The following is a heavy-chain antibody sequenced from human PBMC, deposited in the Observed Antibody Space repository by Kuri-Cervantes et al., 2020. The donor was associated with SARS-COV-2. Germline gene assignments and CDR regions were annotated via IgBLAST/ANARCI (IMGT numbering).Heavy chain of an antibody. Sequence: SQTLSLMCAVYGGSFSGYYWSWIRQPPGKGLEWIGEINHSGSTNYSPSLKSRVTISVDTSKNQFSLKLSSLTAADTALYYCARREGMVPTITRPKYKNSFDYWGQGTLVTVSS. J-gene: IGHJ4*02. CDR1: GGSFSGYY. D-gene: IGHD5-12*01. V-gene: IGHV4-34*01. CDR3: ARREGMVPTITRPKYKNSFDY. CDR2: INHSGST.